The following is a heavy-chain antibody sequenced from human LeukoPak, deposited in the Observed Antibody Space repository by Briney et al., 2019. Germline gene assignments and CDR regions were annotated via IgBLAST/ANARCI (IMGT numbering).Heavy chain of an antibody. CDR3: ARGQFRLSDFDSSGFDY. V-gene: IGHV3-21*01. CDR2: ITSSGTYT. Sequence: GGSLRLSCADSGFTFSNYNMNWVRQAPGKAMEWVSSITSSGTYTFYADSVKGRFTISRDNAKNSLYLQMDSLGPEDTAVYYCARGQFRLSDFDSSGFDYWGQGTLVTVSS. CDR1: GFTFSNYN. D-gene: IGHD3-22*01. J-gene: IGHJ4*02.